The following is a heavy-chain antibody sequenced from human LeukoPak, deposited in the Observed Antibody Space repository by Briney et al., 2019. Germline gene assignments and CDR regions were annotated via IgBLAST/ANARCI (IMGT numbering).Heavy chain of an antibody. CDR3: GTGTTPYDAFDI. D-gene: IGHD1-7*01. CDR1: GYTFTGHS. J-gene: IGHJ3*02. V-gene: IGHV1-2*02. Sequence: ASVKVSCKASGYTFTGHSMHWVRQAPGQGLEWMGWITPNSGGTNYAQNFQGRVTMTRDTSTSTVYMELSSLRSEDTAVYYCGTGTTPYDAFDIWGQGTMVTVSS. CDR2: ITPNSGGT.